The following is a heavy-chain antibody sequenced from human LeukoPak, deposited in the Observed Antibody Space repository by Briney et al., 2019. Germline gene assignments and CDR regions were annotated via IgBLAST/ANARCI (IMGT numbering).Heavy chain of an antibody. J-gene: IGHJ4*02. D-gene: IGHD3-10*01. V-gene: IGHV1-2*02. CDR2: INPNSGGT. CDR3: ARPSSWFGGISDY. Sequence: ASVKVSCKASGYTFTGYYMHWVRQAPGQGLEWMGWINPNSGGTNYAQKFQGRVTMTRDTSISTAYMELSRLRSDDTAVYYCARPSSWFGGISDYWGQGTLVTVSS. CDR1: GYTFTGYY.